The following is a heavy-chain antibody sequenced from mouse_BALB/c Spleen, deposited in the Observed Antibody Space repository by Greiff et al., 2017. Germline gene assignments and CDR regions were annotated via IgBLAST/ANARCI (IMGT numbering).Heavy chain of an antibody. CDR1: GYSITSDYA. D-gene: IGHD1-1*01. V-gene: IGHV3-2*02. CDR3: YYGSSYAMDY. J-gene: IGHJ4*01. CDR2: ISYSGST. Sequence: VQLQESGPGLVKPSQSLSLTCTVTGYSITSDYAWNWIRQFPGNKLEWMGYISYSGSTSYNPSLKSRISITRDTSKNQFFLQLNSVTTEDTATYYCYYGSSYAMDYWGQGTSVTVSS.